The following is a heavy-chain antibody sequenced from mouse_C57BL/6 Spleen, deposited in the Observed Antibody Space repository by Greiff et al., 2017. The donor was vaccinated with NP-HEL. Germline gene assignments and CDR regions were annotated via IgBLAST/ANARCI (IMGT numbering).Heavy chain of an antibody. CDR3: ARSLGRDDY. CDR2: IDPSDSYT. D-gene: IGHD4-1*01. CDR1: GYTFTSYW. Sequence: QVQLQQPGAELVKPGASVKLSCKASGYTFTSYWMQWVKQRPGQGLEWIGEIDPSDSYTNYNQTFKGKATLTVDTSSSTAYMQLSSLTSEDSAVYYCARSLGRDDYWGQGTTLTVSS. J-gene: IGHJ2*01. V-gene: IGHV1-50*01.